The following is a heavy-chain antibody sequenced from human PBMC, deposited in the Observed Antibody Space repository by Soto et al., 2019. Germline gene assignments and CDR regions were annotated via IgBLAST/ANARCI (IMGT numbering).Heavy chain of an antibody. CDR3: ARGYDFWSGADAFDI. V-gene: IGHV1-8*01. D-gene: IGHD3-3*01. Sequence: ASVKVSCKASGYTFTSYDSNWVRQATGQGLEWMGWMNPNSGNTGYAQKFQGRVTMTRNTSISTTYMELSSLRSEDTAVYYCARGYDFWSGADAFDIWGQGTMVTVSS. CDR1: GYTFTSYD. J-gene: IGHJ3*02. CDR2: MNPNSGNT.